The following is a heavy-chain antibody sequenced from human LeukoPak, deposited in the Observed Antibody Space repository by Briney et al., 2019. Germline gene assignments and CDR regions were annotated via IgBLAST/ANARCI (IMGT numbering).Heavy chain of an antibody. J-gene: IGHJ3*02. V-gene: IGHV3-33*06. CDR1: GGSISSSSYY. D-gene: IGHD1-26*01. Sequence: PSETLSLTCTVSGGSISSSSYYWGWIRQPPGKGLEWVAVIWYDGSLKFYADSVKDRFAIYRDNSRYTLHLQMNSLRAEDTAIYYCAKDLGLHGSPGSFNIWGQGTMVTVSS. CDR2: IWYDGSLK. CDR3: AKDLGLHGSPGSFNI.